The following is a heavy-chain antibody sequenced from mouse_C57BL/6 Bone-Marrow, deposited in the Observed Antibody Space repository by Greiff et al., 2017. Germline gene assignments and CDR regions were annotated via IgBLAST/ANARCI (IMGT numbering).Heavy chain of an antibody. CDR2: IWWDDDK. V-gene: IGHV8-8*01. CDR3: ARMPYYKAWFAY. J-gene: IGHJ3*01. Sequence: QVTLKESGPGILQPSQTLSLTCSFSGFSLSTFGMGVVWIRQPSGKGLEWLAHIWWDDDKYYNPALKSRHTISKATSKNRVFHKIANVDTADTATYYCARMPYYKAWFAYWGQGTLVTVSA. D-gene: IGHD2-12*01. CDR1: GFSLSTFGMG.